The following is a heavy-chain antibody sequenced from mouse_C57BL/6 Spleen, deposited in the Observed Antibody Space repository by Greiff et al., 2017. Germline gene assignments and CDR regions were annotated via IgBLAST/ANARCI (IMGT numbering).Heavy chain of an antibody. CDR1: GYTFTSYW. CDR2: IDPSDSET. D-gene: IGHD1-1*01. J-gene: IGHJ1*03. CDR3: ARNPDYYGISYGYFEV. Sequence: QVQLKQPGAELVRPGSSVKLSCKASGYTFTSYWMHWVKQRPIQGLEWIGNIDPSDSETHYNQKFKDKATLTVDKSSSTAYMQLSSLTSEDAAVYYCARNPDYYGISYGYFEVWGTGTTVTVSS. V-gene: IGHV1-52*01.